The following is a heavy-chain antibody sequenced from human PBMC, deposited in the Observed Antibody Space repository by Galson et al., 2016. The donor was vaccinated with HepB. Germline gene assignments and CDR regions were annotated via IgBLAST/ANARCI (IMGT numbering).Heavy chain of an antibody. Sequence: SVKVSCKASGGTFSTYAITWVRQAPGQGLEWMGGIIPIFSTANYAQKFQDRVTITADESTTTAYMELSSLRSGDTAVYYCARASLPYQLLGTFDIWGQGTMVTVSS. CDR1: GGTFSTYA. CDR3: ARASLPYQLLGTFDI. J-gene: IGHJ3*02. V-gene: IGHV1-69*13. D-gene: IGHD2-2*01. CDR2: IIPIFSTA.